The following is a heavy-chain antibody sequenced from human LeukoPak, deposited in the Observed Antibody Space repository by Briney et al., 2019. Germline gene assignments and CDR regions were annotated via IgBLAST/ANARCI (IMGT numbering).Heavy chain of an antibody. CDR1: GGSFSGYY. CDR3: PRDVFWGATQTMDY. Sequence: PSETLSLSCAVYGGSFSGYYWRWIRQPPGKGLEWVGEINNSVSTNYNPSFKSRVTISVDTSKSQFSLKLSSVTTADTAVYYCPRDVFWGATQTMDYWGQGTLVTVSS. D-gene: IGHD1-26*01. V-gene: IGHV4-34*01. CDR2: INNSVST. J-gene: IGHJ4*02.